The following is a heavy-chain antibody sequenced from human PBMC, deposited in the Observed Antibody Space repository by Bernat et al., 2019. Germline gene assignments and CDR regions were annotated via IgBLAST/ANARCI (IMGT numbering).Heavy chain of an antibody. CDR3: AKDSWQWLVPPWTFDY. V-gene: IGHV3-30*02. D-gene: IGHD6-19*01. J-gene: IGHJ4*02. CDR1: GFTFSSYG. Sequence: QVQLVESGGGVVQPGGSLRLSCAASGFTFSSYGMHWVRQAPGKGLGWVAFIRFDGSNKYYAKSVKGRFTISRDNSKNTLYLQMNSLRAEDTAVYYCAKDSWQWLVPPWTFDYWGQGTLVTVSS. CDR2: IRFDGSNK.